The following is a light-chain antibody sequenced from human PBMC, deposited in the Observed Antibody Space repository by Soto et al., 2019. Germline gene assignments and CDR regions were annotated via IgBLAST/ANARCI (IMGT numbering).Light chain of an antibody. V-gene: IGKV1D-12*01. Sequence: DIQMTQSPACVSASVGDRVTITCRASQAISSWFAXXQXKPGKVPKLLIYAASILQSGVPSRFSGSGSGTDFTLTINNLQPENFATYYCQQAKSFPVSFGQGTRLEIK. CDR1: QAISSW. CDR3: QQAKSFPVS. CDR2: AAS. J-gene: IGKJ5*01.